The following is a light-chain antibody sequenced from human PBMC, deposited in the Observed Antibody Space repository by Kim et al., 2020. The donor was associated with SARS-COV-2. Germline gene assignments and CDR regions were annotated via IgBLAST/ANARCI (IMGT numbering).Light chain of an antibody. Sequence: SPGERATISCMASLIVSSAHLACYQQNPGQAPRLVIYGASSRATGIPDRFSGGGSGTDFTLTISRLEPEDFAVYYCQQYGNSPITFGQGTRLEIK. CDR2: GAS. CDR3: QQYGNSPIT. J-gene: IGKJ5*01. CDR1: LIVSSAH. V-gene: IGKV3-20*01.